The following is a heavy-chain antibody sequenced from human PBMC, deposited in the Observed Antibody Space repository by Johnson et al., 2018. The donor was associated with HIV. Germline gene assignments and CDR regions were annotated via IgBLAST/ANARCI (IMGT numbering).Heavy chain of an antibody. V-gene: IGHV3-15*01. CDR2: IKSKTDGGTT. CDR1: GFTVSNAW. CDR3: AKDLRRYSSSRDAFDI. Sequence: VQLMESGGGLVKPGGSLRLSCAASGFTVSNAWMSWVRQAPGKGLEWVGRIKSKTDGGTTDYAAPVKGRFIISRDDSKNTLYLQMNSLRAEDTAVYYCAKDLRRYSSSRDAFDIWGQGTMVTVSS. J-gene: IGHJ3*02. D-gene: IGHD6-6*01.